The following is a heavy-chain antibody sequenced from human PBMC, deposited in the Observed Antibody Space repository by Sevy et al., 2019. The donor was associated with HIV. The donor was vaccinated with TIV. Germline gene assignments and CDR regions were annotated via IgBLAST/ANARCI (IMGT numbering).Heavy chain of an antibody. CDR2: INHSGST. Sequence: SETLSLTCAVYGGSFSGYYWSWIRQPPGKGLEWIGEINHSGSTNYNPSLKSRVTISLDTSKNQFSLKLSSVTAAETAVYYCARHCGSTSCSHAFDIWGQGTMVTVSS. V-gene: IGHV4-34*01. CDR1: GGSFSGYY. D-gene: IGHD2-2*01. CDR3: ARHCGSTSCSHAFDI. J-gene: IGHJ3*02.